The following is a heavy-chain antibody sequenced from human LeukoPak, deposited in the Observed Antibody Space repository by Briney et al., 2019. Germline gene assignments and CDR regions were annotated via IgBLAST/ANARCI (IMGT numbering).Heavy chain of an antibody. CDR2: GDYSGGT. V-gene: IGHV4-39*07. D-gene: IGHD2-2*01. J-gene: IGHJ5*02. CDR3: ARPLGYCSSNRCPQPWFDP. Sequence: SETLSLTCTVSSDFFSSVTDYWAWVRQPPGKGLEWIASGDYSGGTYYNPSLESRVAISVDTSKNQFSLKLSSVTAADTAVYYCARPLGYCSSNRCPQPWFDPWGQGTLVTVSS. CDR1: SDFFSSVTDY.